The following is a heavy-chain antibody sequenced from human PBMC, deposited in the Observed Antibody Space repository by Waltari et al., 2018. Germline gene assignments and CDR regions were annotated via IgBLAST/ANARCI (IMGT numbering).Heavy chain of an antibody. CDR3: AKDLIAVAGTFDY. D-gene: IGHD6-19*01. J-gene: IGHJ4*02. V-gene: IGHV3-23*01. Sequence: EVQLLESGGGLVQPGGSLRLSCAASGFTFSSYAMTWVRRAPGKGLEWVSAISGSGGSTYYADSVKGRFTISGDNSKNTLYLQMNSLRAEDTAVYYCAKDLIAVAGTFDYWGQGTLVTVSS. CDR2: ISGSGGST. CDR1: GFTFSSYA.